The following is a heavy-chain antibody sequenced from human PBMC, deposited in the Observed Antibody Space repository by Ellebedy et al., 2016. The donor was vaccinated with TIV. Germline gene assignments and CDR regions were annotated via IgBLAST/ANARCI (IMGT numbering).Heavy chain of an antibody. CDR3: ARSAVVVPAAMSKSYGMDV. D-gene: IGHD2-2*01. J-gene: IGHJ6*02. Sequence: SVKVSCXASGGTFSSYAISWVRQAPGQGLEWMGGIIPIFGTANYAQKFQGRVTITADESTSTAYMELSSLRSEDTAVYYCARSAVVVPAAMSKSYGMDVWGQGTTVTVSS. CDR2: IIPIFGTA. CDR1: GGTFSSYA. V-gene: IGHV1-69*13.